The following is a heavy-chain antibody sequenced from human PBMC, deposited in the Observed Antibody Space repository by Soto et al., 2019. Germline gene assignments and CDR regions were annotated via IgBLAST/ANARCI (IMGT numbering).Heavy chain of an antibody. V-gene: IGHV4-28*01. CDR3: ARREIQGPIDY. D-gene: IGHD1-26*01. Sequence: QVQLQESGPGLVKPSDTLSLTCAVSGYSISSSNWWGWIRQPPGKGLEWIGYIYYSGTTYYNPSLKSRVTMSVDTSKNQFSVKLTSVTAVDAAVYYCARREIQGPIDYWGQGTLVTVSS. CDR1: GYSISSSNW. CDR2: IYYSGTT. J-gene: IGHJ4*02.